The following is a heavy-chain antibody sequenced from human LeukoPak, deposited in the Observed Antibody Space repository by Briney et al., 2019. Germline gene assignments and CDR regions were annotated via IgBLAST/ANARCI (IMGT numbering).Heavy chain of an antibody. J-gene: IGHJ4*02. CDR1: GGSISSGSYY. CDR3: ARGGYSSSWGLDY. CDR2: IYGSGST. V-gene: IGHV4-61*10. D-gene: IGHD6-13*01. Sequence: PSETLSLTCTVSGGSISSGSYYWSWIRQPAGKGLEWIGRIYGSGSTNYNPSLKSRVTISVDTSKNQFSLKLSSVTAADTAVYYCARGGYSSSWGLDYWGQGTLVTVSS.